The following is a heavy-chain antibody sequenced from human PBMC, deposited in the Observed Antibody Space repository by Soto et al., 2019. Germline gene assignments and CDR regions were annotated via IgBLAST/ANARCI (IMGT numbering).Heavy chain of an antibody. CDR2: INPSGGRT. V-gene: IGHV1-46*01. D-gene: IGHD3-10*01. CDR1: GYTFTTHY. Sequence: QVQLVQSGTEVKKPGASVKVSCKASGYTFTTHYMHWVRQAPGQGLEWMGIINPSGGRTTYALKFQGRAPRPSDTSTDTVYVELTSLRSEDTAIYYCARAGENYGSGTFSPPLRYYFNSWGQGTLVTVSS. J-gene: IGHJ4*02. CDR3: ARAGENYGSGTFSPPLRYYFNS.